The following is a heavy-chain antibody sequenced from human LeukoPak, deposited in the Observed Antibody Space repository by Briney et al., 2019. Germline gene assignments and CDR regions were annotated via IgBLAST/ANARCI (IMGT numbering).Heavy chain of an antibody. V-gene: IGHV4-34*01. CDR1: GGSFSGYY. CDR2: INHSGST. Sequence: PSETLSLTCAVYGGSFSGYYWSWIRQPPGKGLEWIGEINHSGSTNYNPSLKSRVTISVDTSKNQFSLKLSSVTAADTAVYYCARASGGSSSKDNWFDPWGQGTLVTVSS. CDR3: ARASGGSSSKDNWFDP. J-gene: IGHJ5*02. D-gene: IGHD6-6*01.